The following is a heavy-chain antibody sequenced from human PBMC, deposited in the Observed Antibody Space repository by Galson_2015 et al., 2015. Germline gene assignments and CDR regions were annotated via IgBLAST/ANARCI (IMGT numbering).Heavy chain of an antibody. J-gene: IGHJ4*02. V-gene: IGHV5-51*01. CDR3: ARHDYDYVWGSYRSTEGPDY. CDR1: GYSFTSYW. D-gene: IGHD3-16*02. CDR2: IYPGDSDT. Sequence: QSGAEVKKPGESLKISRKGSGYSFTSYWIGWVRQMPGKGLEWMGIIYPGDSDTRYSPSFQGQVTISADESISTAYLQWSSLKASDTAMYYCARHDYDYVWGSYRSTEGPDYWGQGTLVTVSS.